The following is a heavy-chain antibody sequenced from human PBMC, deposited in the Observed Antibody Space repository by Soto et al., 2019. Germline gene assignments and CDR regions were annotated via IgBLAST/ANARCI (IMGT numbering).Heavy chain of an antibody. CDR2: ISGSGGST. CDR3: AKCSSSGYYPIDY. V-gene: IGHV3-23*01. CDR1: GFNFSSYA. Sequence: GGSLRLSCAASGFNFSSYAMSWVRQAPGKGLEWVSAISGSGGSTYYADSVKGRFTISRDNSKNTLYLQMNSLRAEDTAVYYCAKCSSSGYYPIDYWGQGTLVTVSS. D-gene: IGHD3-22*01. J-gene: IGHJ4*02.